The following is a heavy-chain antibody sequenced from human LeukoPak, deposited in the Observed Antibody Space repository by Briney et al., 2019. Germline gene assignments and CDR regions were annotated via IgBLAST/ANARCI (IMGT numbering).Heavy chain of an antibody. CDR2: IYYSGST. Sequence: PSETLSLTCTVSGGSISSYYWSWIRQPPGKGLEWIGYIYYSGSTHYNPSLTSRVTISVDTSKNQFSLKLSSVTAADTAVYYCARAPLWFGIPFDPWGQGTLVTVS. D-gene: IGHD3-10*01. J-gene: IGHJ5*02. CDR1: GGSISSYY. V-gene: IGHV4-59*01. CDR3: ARAPLWFGIPFDP.